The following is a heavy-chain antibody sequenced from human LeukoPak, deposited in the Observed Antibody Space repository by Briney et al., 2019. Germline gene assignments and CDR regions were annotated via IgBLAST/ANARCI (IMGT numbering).Heavy chain of an antibody. CDR2: ISSSSSYT. CDR3: ARLLRATITNVDY. CDR1: GFTFSEYY. V-gene: IGHV3-11*03. Sequence: GGSPRLSCAASGFTFSEYYMSWIRQAPGKGPEWVSYISSSSSYTNYADSVKGRFTISRDNAKNSLYLQMNSLRAEDTAVYYCARLLRATITNVDYWGQGSLVTVSS. J-gene: IGHJ4*02. D-gene: IGHD5-12*01.